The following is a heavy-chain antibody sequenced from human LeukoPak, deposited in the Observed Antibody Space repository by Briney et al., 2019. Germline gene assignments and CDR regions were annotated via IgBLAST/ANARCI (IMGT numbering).Heavy chain of an antibody. CDR2: IYYSGST. J-gene: IGHJ4*02. Sequence: SETLSLTRTVSGGSISSYYWSWIRQPPGKGLEWIGYIYYSGSTNYNPSLKSRVTISVDTSKNQFSLKLSSVTAADTAVYYCAKLGYCSSTSCSDRDYWGQGTLVTVSS. V-gene: IGHV4-59*01. D-gene: IGHD2-2*01. CDR1: GGSISSYY. CDR3: AKLGYCSSTSCSDRDY.